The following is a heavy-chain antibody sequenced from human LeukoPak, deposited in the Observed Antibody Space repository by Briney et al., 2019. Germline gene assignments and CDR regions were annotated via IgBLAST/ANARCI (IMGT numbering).Heavy chain of an antibody. Sequence: ASVKVSCRASGYTFTSYDINWVRQATGQGLEWMGWMNPNSGNTGYAQKFQGRVTMTRNTSISTAYMELSSLRSEDTAVYYCARSKIAARRPLDYWGQGTLVTVSS. CDR1: GYTFTSYD. D-gene: IGHD6-6*01. J-gene: IGHJ4*02. V-gene: IGHV1-8*01. CDR3: ARSKIAARRPLDY. CDR2: MNPNSGNT.